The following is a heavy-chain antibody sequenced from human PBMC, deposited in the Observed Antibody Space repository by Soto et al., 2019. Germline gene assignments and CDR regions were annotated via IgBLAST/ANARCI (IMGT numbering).Heavy chain of an antibody. CDR2: ISWNSGSI. CDR1: GFTFDDYA. D-gene: IGHD4-17*01. Sequence: GGSLRLSCAASGFTFDDYAMHWVRQAPGKGLEWVSGISWNSGSIGYADSVKGRFTISRDNAKNSLYLQMNSLRAEDTALYYCAKDINDYGPYYFDYWGQGTLVTVSS. J-gene: IGHJ4*02. CDR3: AKDINDYGPYYFDY. V-gene: IGHV3-9*01.